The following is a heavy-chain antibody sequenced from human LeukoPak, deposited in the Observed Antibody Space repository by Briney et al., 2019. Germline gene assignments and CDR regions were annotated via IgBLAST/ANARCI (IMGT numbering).Heavy chain of an antibody. CDR2: ISGSGGRT. CDR3: AKACWSGGRCYSDY. J-gene: IGHJ4*02. Sequence: GGSLRLSCAASGFTFSSYAMSWVRQAPGQGLERVSAISGSGGRTYYADSVKSRFTISRDNSKNKLYLQMNSLIAEDTAAYYCAKACWSGGRCYSDYWGQGTLVTVSS. V-gene: IGHV3-23*01. D-gene: IGHD2-15*01. CDR1: GFTFSSYA.